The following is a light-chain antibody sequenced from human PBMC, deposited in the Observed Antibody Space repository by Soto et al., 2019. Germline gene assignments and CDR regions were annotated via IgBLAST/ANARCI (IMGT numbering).Light chain of an antibody. J-gene: IGLJ1*01. CDR1: SSNIGNNY. V-gene: IGLV1-51*01. CDR3: GTWDSSLSAGV. Sequence: QSVLTQPPSVSAAPGQKVTISCSGSSSNIGNNYVSWYQQFPGTAPKLLIYDNNKRPSGIPDRFSASKSDTSATLGITGLQTGDEADYYCGTWDSSLSAGVFGTGTKVTVL. CDR2: DNN.